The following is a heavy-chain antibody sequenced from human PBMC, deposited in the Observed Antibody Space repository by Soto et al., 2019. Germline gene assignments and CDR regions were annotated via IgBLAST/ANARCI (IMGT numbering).Heavy chain of an antibody. D-gene: IGHD1-26*01. J-gene: IGHJ1*01. CDR2: INHSGST. Sequence: SETLSLTCTVSGGSISSYYWSWIRQPPGKGLEWIGEINHSGSTNYNPSLKSRVTISVDASKNQFSLKLSSVTAADTAVYYCARDVLGGSYLWGQGTLVTVSS. CDR1: GGSISSYY. V-gene: IGHV4-34*01. CDR3: ARDVLGGSYL.